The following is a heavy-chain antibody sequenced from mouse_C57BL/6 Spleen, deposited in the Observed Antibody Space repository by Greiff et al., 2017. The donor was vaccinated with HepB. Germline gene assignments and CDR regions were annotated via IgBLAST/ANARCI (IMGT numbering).Heavy chain of an antibody. CDR2: INYDGSST. CDR1: GFTFSDYY. CDR3: AREGGYPFDY. D-gene: IGHD2-2*01. Sequence: DVKLVESEGGLVQPGSSMKLSCTASGFTFSDYYMAWVRQVPEKGLEWVANINYDGSSTYYLDSLKSRFIISRDNAKNILYLQMSSLKSEDTATYYCAREGGYPFDYWGQGTTLTVSS. V-gene: IGHV5-16*01. J-gene: IGHJ2*01.